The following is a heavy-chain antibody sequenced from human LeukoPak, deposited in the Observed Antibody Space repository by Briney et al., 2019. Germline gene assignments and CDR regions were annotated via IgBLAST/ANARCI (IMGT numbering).Heavy chain of an antibody. Sequence: GGSLRLSCAASGFTFSSYAMSWVRQAPGKGLEWVSAISGSGGNMYQADSVKGRFTISRDNSRSTLYLQMNSLRAEDTAVYYCAKDAGPQQLVFFDSWGQGTLATVSS. CDR2: ISGSGGNM. CDR3: AKDAGPQQLVFFDS. CDR1: GFTFSSYA. D-gene: IGHD6-6*01. V-gene: IGHV3-23*01. J-gene: IGHJ4*02.